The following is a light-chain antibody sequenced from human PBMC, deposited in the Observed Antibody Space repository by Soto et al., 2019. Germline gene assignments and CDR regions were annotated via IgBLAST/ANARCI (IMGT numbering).Light chain of an antibody. V-gene: IGKV3-15*01. J-gene: IGKJ2*01. CDR2: YVS. CDR3: QHYDTWPFT. Sequence: IVMTQSPATLSVSPAESATLSCRDSQSVSRNLAWYQQRPGQAPRLLIYYVSTRATGVPARFSGSGSGTGFTLTISSLQSEDFALYYCQHYDTWPFTFGQGTKLEIK. CDR1: QSVSRN.